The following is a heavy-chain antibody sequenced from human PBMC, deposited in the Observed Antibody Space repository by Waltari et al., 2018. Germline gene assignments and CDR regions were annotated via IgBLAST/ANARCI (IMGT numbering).Heavy chain of an antibody. Sequence: EVQLLESGGGLVQPGGSLRLSCAASGFTFSSYAMSWVRQAPGKGVDGVCAMSGSGGSTYYADSVKGRFTISRDNSKNTLYLQMTSLRAEDTAVYYCAKGSVDYWGQGTLVTVSS. CDR1: GFTFSSYA. CDR2: MSGSGGST. CDR3: AKGSVDY. J-gene: IGHJ4*02. V-gene: IGHV3-23*01.